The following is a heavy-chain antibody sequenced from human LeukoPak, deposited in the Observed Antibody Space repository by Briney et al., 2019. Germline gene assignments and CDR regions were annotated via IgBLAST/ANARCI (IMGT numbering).Heavy chain of an antibody. CDR3: ARAGRKGYSSSWVDY. D-gene: IGHD6-13*01. CDR2: ISTGGNNE. J-gene: IGHJ4*02. Sequence: GRPLRLSCAASGFSFTMYGIHWVRQAPGKGLEWVAVISTGGNNEYYANSVKGRFTISRDNSKNTVYLQMNSLRAEDTAVYYCARAGRKGYSSSWVDYWGQGTLVTVSS. V-gene: IGHV3-30*03. CDR1: GFSFTMYG.